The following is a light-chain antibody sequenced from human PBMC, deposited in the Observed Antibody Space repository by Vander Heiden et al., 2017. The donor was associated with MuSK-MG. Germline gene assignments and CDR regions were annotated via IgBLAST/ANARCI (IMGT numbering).Light chain of an antibody. J-gene: IGKJ1*01. V-gene: IGKV1-9*01. Sequence: DIQLTQSPSFLSASVGDRVTITCRASQGISSYLAWYQQKPGKAPKLLIYAASPLESAVPSRFSGSGSGTEFTLTISSLQPEDFATYYCQQLHSYPRTFGQGTKVEIK. CDR2: AAS. CDR3: QQLHSYPRT. CDR1: QGISSY.